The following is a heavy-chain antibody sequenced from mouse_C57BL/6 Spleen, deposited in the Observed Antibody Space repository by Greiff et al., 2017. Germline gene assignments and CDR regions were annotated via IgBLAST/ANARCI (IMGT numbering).Heavy chain of an antibody. CDR2: IHPNSGST. V-gene: IGHV1-64*01. J-gene: IGHJ4*01. D-gene: IGHD1-1*01. CDR3: ARCYYGSRDYAMDY. CDR1: GYTFTSYW. Sequence: VQLQQPGAELVKPGASVKLSCKASGYTFTSYWMHWVKQRPGQGLEWIGMIHPNSGSTNYNEKFKSKATLTVDKSSSTAYMQLSSLTSEDSAVYYCARCYYGSRDYAMDYWGQGTSVTVSS.